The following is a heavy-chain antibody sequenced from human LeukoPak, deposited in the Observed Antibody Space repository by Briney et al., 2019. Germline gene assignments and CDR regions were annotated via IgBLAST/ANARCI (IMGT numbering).Heavy chain of an antibody. CDR2: IYYSGST. CDR3: ASGGNGDYVS. CDR1: GGSISSGGYS. D-gene: IGHD4-17*01. Sequence: SETLSLTCTVSGGSISSGGYSWSWIRQHPGKGLEWIGYIYYSGSTYYNPSLKSRVTISVDTSKNQFSLKPSSVTAADTAVYYCASGGNGDYVSWGQGTLVTVSS. V-gene: IGHV4-31*03. J-gene: IGHJ4*02.